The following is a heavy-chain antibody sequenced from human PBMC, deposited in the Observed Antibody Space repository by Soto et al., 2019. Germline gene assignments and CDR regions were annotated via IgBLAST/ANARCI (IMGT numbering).Heavy chain of an antibody. CDR3: ARDSNPDVDTAMVAGFDY. V-gene: IGHV3-33*01. CDR2: IWYDGSNK. D-gene: IGHD5-18*01. CDR1: GFTFSSYG. Sequence: GGSLRLSCAASGFTFSSYGMHWVRQAPGKGLEWVAVIWYDGSNKYYADSVKGRFTISRDNSKNTLYLQMNSLRAEDTAVYYCARDSNPDVDTAMVAGFDYWGQGTLVTVSS. J-gene: IGHJ4*02.